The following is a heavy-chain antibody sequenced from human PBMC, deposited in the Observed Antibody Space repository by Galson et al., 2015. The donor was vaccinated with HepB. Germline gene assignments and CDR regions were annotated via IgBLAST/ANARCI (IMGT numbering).Heavy chain of an antibody. V-gene: IGHV2-70*04. CDR3: ARTRTHYGDYLYGMDV. J-gene: IGHJ6*02. CDR1: GFSLSTSGMR. CDR2: IDWDDDK. D-gene: IGHD4-17*01. Sequence: PALVKPTQTLTLTCTFSGFSLSTSGMRVSWIRQPPGKALEWLARIDWDDDKFYSTSLKTRLTISKDTSKNQVVLTMTNMDPVDTATYHCARTRTHYGDYLYGMDVWGQGTTVTVSS.